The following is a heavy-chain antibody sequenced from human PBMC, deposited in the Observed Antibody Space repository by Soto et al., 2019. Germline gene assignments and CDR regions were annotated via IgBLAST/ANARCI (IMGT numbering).Heavy chain of an antibody. D-gene: IGHD3-22*01. V-gene: IGHV3-9*01. CDR3: AKRFGSGYYSAFDV. Sequence: GGSLRLSCAASGSTFDADAFAMHWVRQAPGKGLEWVSGVSWDRVTVGYADSVQGRFTVSRDHAKNSLYLQMDSLRPGDTALYHCAKRFGSGYYSAFDVWGQGTMVTVSS. CDR2: VSWDRVTV. CDR1: GSTFDADAFA. J-gene: IGHJ3*01.